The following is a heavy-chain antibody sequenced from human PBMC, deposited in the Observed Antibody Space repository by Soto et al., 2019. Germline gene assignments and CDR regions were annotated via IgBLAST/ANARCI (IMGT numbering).Heavy chain of an antibody. CDR1: GGSISSYY. CDR3: ARDGDYYGSGSYYPEYFQH. CDR2: IYYSGST. V-gene: IGHV4-59*01. J-gene: IGHJ1*01. Sequence: PSETLSLTCTVSGGSISSYYWSWIRQPPGKGLEWIGYIYYSGSTNYNPSLKSRVTISVDTSKNQFSLKLSSVTAADTAVYYCARDGDYYGSGSYYPEYFQHWGQGTLVTVSS. D-gene: IGHD3-10*01.